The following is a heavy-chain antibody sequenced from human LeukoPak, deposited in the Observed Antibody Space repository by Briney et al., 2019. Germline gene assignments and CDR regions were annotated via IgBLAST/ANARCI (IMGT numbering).Heavy chain of an antibody. V-gene: IGHV3-23*01. CDR2: ISNSSGST. CDR3: ASGGAPAGY. J-gene: IGHJ4*02. Sequence: GGSLRLSCAASGFTFSSYSVNWVRQAPGKGLEWVSSISNSSGSTYYADSVKGRFTISRDNSKNTLYLQMNSLRAEDTAVYYCASGGAPAGYWGQGTLVIVSS. CDR1: GFTFSSYS. D-gene: IGHD6-25*01.